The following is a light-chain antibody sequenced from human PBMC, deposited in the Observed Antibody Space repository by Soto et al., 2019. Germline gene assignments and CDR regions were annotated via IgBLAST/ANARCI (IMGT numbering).Light chain of an antibody. CDR3: QQYNNWPPWT. V-gene: IGKV3-15*01. Sequence: EIVMTQSPATLSVSPGERATLSCRASQSVSSNLAWYQQKPGQAPRLLIYGASTRATGIPARFSGSGSGTEFILTISSLQSEDFAVYYCQQYNNWPPWTFGQGTKVDIK. CDR2: GAS. CDR1: QSVSSN. J-gene: IGKJ1*01.